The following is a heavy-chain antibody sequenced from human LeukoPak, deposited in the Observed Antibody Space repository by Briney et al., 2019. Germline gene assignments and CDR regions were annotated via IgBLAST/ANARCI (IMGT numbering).Heavy chain of an antibody. J-gene: IGHJ4*02. CDR2: INPSGGST. CDR1: GYTFTSYY. D-gene: IGHD1-26*01. Sequence: GASVKVSCKASGYTFTSYYMHWVRQAPGQGLEWMGIINPSGGSTSYAQKFQGRVTMTRDTSISTAYMELSRLRSDDTAVYYCARDQLVGAIIYWGQGTLVTVSS. CDR3: ARDQLVGAIIY. V-gene: IGHV1-46*01.